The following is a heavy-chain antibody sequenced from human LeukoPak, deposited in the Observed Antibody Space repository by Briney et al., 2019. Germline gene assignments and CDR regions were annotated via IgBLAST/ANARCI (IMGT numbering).Heavy chain of an antibody. J-gene: IGHJ5*02. Sequence: GGSLRLSCAASGFTFSSYWTSWVRQAPGKGLEWVASIKQDGSEKYYVDSVKGRFTISRDNAKNSLYLQMNSLRAEDTALYYCARAPREGWFDPWGQGTLVTVSS. CDR1: GFTFSSYW. V-gene: IGHV3-7*01. CDR2: IKQDGSEK. CDR3: ARAPREGWFDP.